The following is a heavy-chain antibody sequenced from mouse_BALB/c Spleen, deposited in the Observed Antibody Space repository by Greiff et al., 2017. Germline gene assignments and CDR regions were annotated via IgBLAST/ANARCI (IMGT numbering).Heavy chain of an antibody. CDR2: ISYSGST. J-gene: IGHJ3*01. CDR3: ASHRYDGDGFAY. CDR1: GDSITSGY. D-gene: IGHD2-14*01. Sequence: EVQLQESGPSLVKPSQTLSLTCSVTGDSITSGYWSWIRKFPGNKLEYMGYISYSGSTYYNPSLKSRISITRDTSKNQYYLQLNSVTTEDTATYYCASHRYDGDGFAYWGQGTLVTVSA. V-gene: IGHV3-8*02.